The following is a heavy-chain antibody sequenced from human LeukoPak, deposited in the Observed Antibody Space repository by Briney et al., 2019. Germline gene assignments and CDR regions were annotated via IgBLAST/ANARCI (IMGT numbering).Heavy chain of an antibody. J-gene: IGHJ4*02. Sequence: SETLSLTCTVSGGSISSGGYYWSWIRQHPGKGLEWIGYIYYSGSTYYNPSLKSRVTISVDKSKNQFSLKLSSVTAADTAVYYCATAYSGSYFYFDYWGQGTLVTVSS. CDR1: GGSISSGGYY. D-gene: IGHD1-26*01. CDR2: IYYSGST. V-gene: IGHV4-31*09. CDR3: ATAYSGSYFYFDY.